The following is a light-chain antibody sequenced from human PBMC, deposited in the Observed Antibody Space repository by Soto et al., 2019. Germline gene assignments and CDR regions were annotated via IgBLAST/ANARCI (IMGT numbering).Light chain of an antibody. CDR1: QSVSSY. CDR3: QQRSNWPIT. J-gene: IGKJ5*01. V-gene: IGKV3-11*01. CDR2: DAS. Sequence: IVLYKSPDTVSFSPGERAKLCCRASQSVSSYLAWYQQKPGQAPRLLIYDASNRATGIPARFSGSGSGTDFTLTISSLEPEDFAVYYCQQRSNWPITFAQGTRLEIK.